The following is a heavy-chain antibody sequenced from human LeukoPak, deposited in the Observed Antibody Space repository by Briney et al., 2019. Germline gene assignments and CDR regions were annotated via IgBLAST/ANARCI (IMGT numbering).Heavy chain of an antibody. CDR3: ASRPAGSTWYGVFDY. D-gene: IGHD6-13*01. CDR1: GGSITSHY. J-gene: IGHJ4*02. CDR2: IFNGGIT. Sequence: SETLSLTCTVSGGSITSHYWSWIRQPPGKGLEWTGYIFNGGITNYNPSLKSRVTMSLDTSRDQFSLRLSSVTAADTAIYYCASRPAGSTWYGVFDYWSQGTLVTVSS. V-gene: IGHV4-59*11.